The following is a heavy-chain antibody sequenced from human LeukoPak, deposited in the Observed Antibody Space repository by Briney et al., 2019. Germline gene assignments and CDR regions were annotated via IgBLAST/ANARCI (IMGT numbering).Heavy chain of an antibody. CDR1: GFTFSSYA. V-gene: IGHV3-23*01. CDR2: ISGSGGST. CDR3: AKQIAVAGTGDYFDY. D-gene: IGHD6-19*01. J-gene: IGHJ4*02. Sequence: PGGSLRLSCSASGFTFSSYAMSWVRQAPGKGLEWVSAISGSGGSTYYADSVKGRFTISRDNSKNTLYLQMNSRRAEDTAVYYCAKQIAVAGTGDYFDYWGQGTLVTVSS.